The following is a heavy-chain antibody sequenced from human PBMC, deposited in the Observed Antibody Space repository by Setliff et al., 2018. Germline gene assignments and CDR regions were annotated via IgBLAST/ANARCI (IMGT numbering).Heavy chain of an antibody. CDR2: LHTSGST. CDR1: GGSISSGSYY. J-gene: IGHJ4*02. D-gene: IGHD6-13*01. Sequence: SETLSLTCAVSGGSISSGSYYWSWIRQPAGKGLEWVGRLHTSGSTNYNPSLKSRVTISVDTSRNQFSLKLSSLTAADTAVYYCARQDSSSVDYWGQGTLVTVSS. CDR3: ARQDSSSVDY. V-gene: IGHV4-61*02.